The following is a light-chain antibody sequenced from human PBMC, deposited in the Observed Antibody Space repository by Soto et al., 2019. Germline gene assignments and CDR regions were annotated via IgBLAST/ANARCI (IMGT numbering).Light chain of an antibody. J-gene: IGLJ2*01. Sequence: QSALTQPASVSGSPGQSITISCTATSNDVGGYDYVSWYQHHPGKAPKLVISDISNRPSGVSNRFSGSKSGNTASLTISGLQAEDEADYHCRSYTTFTSVVFGGGTKRTVL. V-gene: IGLV2-14*01. CDR2: DIS. CDR3: RSYTTFTSVV. CDR1: SNDVGGYDY.